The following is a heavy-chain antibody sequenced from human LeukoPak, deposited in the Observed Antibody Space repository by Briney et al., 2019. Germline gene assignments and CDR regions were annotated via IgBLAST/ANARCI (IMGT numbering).Heavy chain of an antibody. CDR1: GDSVSSNSAA. D-gene: IGHD6-13*01. CDR2: TYYRSKWYN. Sequence: SQTLSLTCAIPGDSVSSNSAAWNWIRQSPSRCLEWLGRTYYRSKWYNDYAVSVKSRITVNPDTSKNQFSLQLNSVTPEDTAVYYCARGVGYSSSWSDKYYYYYMDVWGKGTTVTVSS. V-gene: IGHV6-1*01. CDR3: ARGVGYSSSWSDKYYYYYMDV. J-gene: IGHJ6*03.